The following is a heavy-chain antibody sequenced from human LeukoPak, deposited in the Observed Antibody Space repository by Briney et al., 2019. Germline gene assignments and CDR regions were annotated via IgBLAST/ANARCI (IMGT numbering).Heavy chain of an antibody. V-gene: IGHV1-69*01. J-gene: IGHJ4*02. CDR3: ARVNYDILTGYLGLDY. D-gene: IGHD3-9*01. Sequence: ASVKVSCKASGGTFSSYAISWVRQAPGQGLEWMGGIIPIFGTANYAQKFQGRVTITADESTSTAYMELSSLRSEDTAVYYCARVNYDILTGYLGLDYWGQGTLVTVSS. CDR1: GGTFSSYA. CDR2: IIPIFGTA.